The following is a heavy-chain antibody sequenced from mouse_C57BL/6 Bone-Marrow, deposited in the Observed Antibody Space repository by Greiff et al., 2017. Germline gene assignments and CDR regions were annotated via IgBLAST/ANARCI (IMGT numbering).Heavy chain of an antibody. D-gene: IGHD1-1*01. V-gene: IGHV5-4*01. Sequence: EVQLVESGGGLVKPGGSLKLSCAASGFTFSSYAMSWVRQTPEKRLEWVATISDGGSYTYYPDNVKGRFTISRDNAKNNLYLQMSQLKSEDTAMYYCARGTTVVDYYAMDYWGQGTSVTVSS. CDR2: ISDGGSYT. J-gene: IGHJ4*01. CDR1: GFTFSSYA. CDR3: ARGTTVVDYYAMDY.